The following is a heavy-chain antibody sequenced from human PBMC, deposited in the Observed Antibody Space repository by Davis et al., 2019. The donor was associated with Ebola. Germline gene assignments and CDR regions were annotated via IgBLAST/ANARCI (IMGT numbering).Heavy chain of an antibody. J-gene: IGHJ5*02. CDR3: ARAARTTVGWFDP. V-gene: IGHV4-59*01. CDR1: GGSISNYY. CDR2: IYYSGNT. D-gene: IGHD6-6*01. Sequence: GSLRLSCTVSGGSISNYYWSWIRQPPGKGLEWIGYIYYSGNTNYNPSLKSRVTISMDTSKNQFSRKLNSVTSADTAVYYCARAARTTVGWFDPWGQGTLVTVSS.